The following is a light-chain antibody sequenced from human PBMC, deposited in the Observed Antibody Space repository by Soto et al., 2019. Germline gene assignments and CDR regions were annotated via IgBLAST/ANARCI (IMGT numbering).Light chain of an antibody. CDR2: DAS. Sequence: EIVLTQSPATLSLSPGESATLSCRASQSVSSYLAWYQQKPGQAPRLLIYDASNRATGIPARFSGSGSGTDFTLTISSLEPEDFAVYYCQQRSNWPRAFGQGTRLEIK. V-gene: IGKV3-11*01. J-gene: IGKJ5*01. CDR1: QSVSSY. CDR3: QQRSNWPRA.